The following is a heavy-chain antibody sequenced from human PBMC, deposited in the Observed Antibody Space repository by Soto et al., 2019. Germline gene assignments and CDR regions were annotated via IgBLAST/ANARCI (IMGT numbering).Heavy chain of an antibody. V-gene: IGHV3-30*03. Sequence: GGSLRLSCAASDFDFSSYGIHWVRQAPGKGLEWVAASSYDGRETFYADSAKGRCTVSKEMSKNTAFLQMNALRHEDTAVYFCARDSGWPILNFDNWGQGTPVTVSS. CDR2: SSYDGRET. CDR3: ARDSGWPILNFDN. J-gene: IGHJ4*02. D-gene: IGHD3-10*01. CDR1: DFDFSSYG.